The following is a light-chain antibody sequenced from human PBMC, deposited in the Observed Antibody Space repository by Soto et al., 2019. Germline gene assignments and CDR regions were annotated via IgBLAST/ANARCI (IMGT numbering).Light chain of an antibody. Sequence: EIVRTQSTATLSVSQGERATLSCRASQSVSSNLAWYQQKPGQAPRLLIYDAYNRATGIPPRFSGSGSGTDFTLTISSLEPEDSAVYYCQQRHMWPITFGQGTRLEIK. J-gene: IGKJ5*01. CDR3: QQRHMWPIT. CDR2: DAY. V-gene: IGKV3-11*01. CDR1: QSVSSN.